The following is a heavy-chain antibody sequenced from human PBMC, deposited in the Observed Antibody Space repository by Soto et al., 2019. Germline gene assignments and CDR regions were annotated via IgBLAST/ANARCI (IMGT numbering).Heavy chain of an antibody. J-gene: IGHJ4*02. D-gene: IGHD6-19*01. CDR1: GGSFSGYY. Sequence: SETLSLTCAVYGGSFSGYYWSWIRQPPGKGLEWIGEINHSGSTNYNPSLKSRVTISVDTSKNQFSLKLSSVTAADTAVYYCARVGPGWYDDYWGQGTLVTVSS. V-gene: IGHV4-34*01. CDR3: ARVGPGWYDDY. CDR2: INHSGST.